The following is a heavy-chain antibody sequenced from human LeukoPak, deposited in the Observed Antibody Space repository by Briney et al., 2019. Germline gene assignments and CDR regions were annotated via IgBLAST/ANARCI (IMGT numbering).Heavy chain of an antibody. Sequence: GGSLRLSCVASGFSFTSAWMVWVRQAPGKGVEWVGRIKDRIDGGTTDVAAAGKGRFTISRDDSRSTVYLQMDRLKTEETDMYYCTTDFSHFDLSSGYYSYWGLGTLVSVSS. CDR1: GFSFTSAW. CDR2: IKDRIDGGTT. CDR3: TTDFSHFDLSSGYYSY. V-gene: IGHV3-15*01. D-gene: IGHD3-3*01. J-gene: IGHJ4*02.